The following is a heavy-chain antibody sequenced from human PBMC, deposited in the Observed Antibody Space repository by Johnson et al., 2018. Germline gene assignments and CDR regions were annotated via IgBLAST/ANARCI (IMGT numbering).Heavy chain of an antibody. CDR3: TRDFYYYGMDV. CDR2: ISDRGDYI. V-gene: IGHV3-21*01. CDR1: GFAFSSYG. Sequence: EVQLLESGGGLVKPGGSLRLSCAASGFAFSSYGMNWVRQAPGKGLEWVSFISDRGDYIYYAASVKGRFTISRDHTKNSVSLHMHSLRVEDTAVYYCTRDFYYYGMDVWGQGTTVTV. J-gene: IGHJ6*02.